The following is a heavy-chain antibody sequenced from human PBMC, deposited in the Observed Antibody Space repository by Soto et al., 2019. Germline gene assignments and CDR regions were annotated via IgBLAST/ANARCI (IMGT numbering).Heavy chain of an antibody. CDR2: IIPIFGKA. V-gene: IGHV1-69*01. CDR3: ARVGYCSGGSCHGGAFDY. Sequence: QVQLVQSGAEVKKPGSSVKVSCKASGGTFSSYAISWVRQAPGQELEWMGGIIPIFGKANYAQKFQGRVTITADESTSTAYMELSSLRSAATAVYYCARVGYCSGGSCHGGAFDYWGQGTLVTVSS. CDR1: GGTFSSYA. J-gene: IGHJ4*02. D-gene: IGHD2-15*01.